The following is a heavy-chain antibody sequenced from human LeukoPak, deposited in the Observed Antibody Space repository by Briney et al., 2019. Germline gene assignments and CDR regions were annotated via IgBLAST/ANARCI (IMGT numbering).Heavy chain of an antibody. D-gene: IGHD4-23*01. CDR3: ARGRPHGNDY. Sequence: GGYLRLSCAASGFTFSSNWMHWVRQAPGKGLVWVSRIASDGSSTTYADSVKGRFSISRDNAKNTLYLQMNSLRVEDTAVYYCARGRPHGNDYWGQGTLVTVSS. V-gene: IGHV3-74*01. CDR1: GFTFSSNW. J-gene: IGHJ4*02. CDR2: IASDGSST.